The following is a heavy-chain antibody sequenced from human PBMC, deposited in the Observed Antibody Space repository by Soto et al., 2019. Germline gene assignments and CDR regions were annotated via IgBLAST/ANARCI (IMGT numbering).Heavy chain of an antibody. V-gene: IGHV1-18*04. CDR2: VSPYNGDT. D-gene: IGHD2-2*01. Sequence: PGESLKISCKASGYTFTTYGINWVRQAPGQGLEWMGWVSPYNGDTTYAQKVQGRVTMTTDTSTTTAYLELRSLRSDDTAVYYCAREVGHMDVWGQGTTVTVSS. J-gene: IGHJ6*02. CDR1: GYTFTTYG. CDR3: AREVGHMDV.